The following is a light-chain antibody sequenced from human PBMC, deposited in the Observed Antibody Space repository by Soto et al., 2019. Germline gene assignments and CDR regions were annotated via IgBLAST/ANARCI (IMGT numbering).Light chain of an antibody. CDR3: AAWDDRLNGPV. CDR2: SND. CDR1: SSNIGSNI. V-gene: IGLV1-44*01. J-gene: IGLJ3*02. Sequence: QSVLTQPPSASGTPGQRVTISCSGSSSNIGSNIVNWYQQLPGTAPKLLIHSNDQRPSGVPARFSGSKSGTSVSLAISGLHSEDEAEYYCAAWDDRLNGPVFGGGTKLTVL.